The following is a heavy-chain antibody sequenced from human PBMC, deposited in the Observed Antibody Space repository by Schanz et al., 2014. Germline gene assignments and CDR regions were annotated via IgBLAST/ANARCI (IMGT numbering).Heavy chain of an antibody. CDR3: ARVQDDILTASEYYYRMDV. CDR2: IIPVLAIA. CDR1: GGTFSSYT. V-gene: IGHV1-69*02. J-gene: IGHJ6*02. D-gene: IGHD3-9*01. Sequence: QVQLVQSGAEVKKPGSSVKVSCTASGGTFSSYTISWIRQAPGQGLEWMGRIIPVLAIADYAQKLQGRVTMTTDTTASTAYMELRSLRSDDTAVYYCARVQDDILTASEYYYRMDVWGQGTTVTVSS.